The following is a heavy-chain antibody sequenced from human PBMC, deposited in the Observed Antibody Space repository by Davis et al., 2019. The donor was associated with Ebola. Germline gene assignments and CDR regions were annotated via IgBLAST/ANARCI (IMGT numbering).Heavy chain of an antibody. CDR3: ARDRPLDFFFGDYYGMDV. CDR2: SSSGGTT. Sequence: GGSLRLSCAASGFTVSSNYMTWVRQAPGKGLEWVSISSSGGTTHYADSVKGRFTISRHNSINTHSLQMNSLRAEDTAVYYCARDRPLDFFFGDYYGMDVWGQGTTVTVSS. CDR1: GFTVSSNY. J-gene: IGHJ6*02. D-gene: IGHD3-16*01. V-gene: IGHV3-66*01.